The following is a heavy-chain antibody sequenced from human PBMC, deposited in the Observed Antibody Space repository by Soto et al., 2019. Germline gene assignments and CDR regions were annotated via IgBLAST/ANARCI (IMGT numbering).Heavy chain of an antibody. CDR3: ARMGYDSSGPNWFAP. J-gene: IGHJ5*02. D-gene: IGHD3-22*01. Sequence: SETLSLTCTVSGGSISSGDYYWSWIRQPPGKGLEWIGYIYYSGSTYYNPSLKSRVTISVDTSKNQFSLKLSSVTAADTAVYYCARMGYDSSGPNWFAPWGQGTLVTVSS. CDR1: GGSISSGDYY. CDR2: IYYSGST. V-gene: IGHV4-30-4*01.